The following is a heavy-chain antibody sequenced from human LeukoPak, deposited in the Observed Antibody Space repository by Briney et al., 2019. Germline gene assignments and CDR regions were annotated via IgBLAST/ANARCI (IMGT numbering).Heavy chain of an antibody. J-gene: IGHJ3*02. CDR3: ASFPYCGSGGSCPARAPDAFDI. Sequence: GGSLRLSCEASGFTFSSYSMNWVRQAPGKGLEWVSSISSSSSYIYYADSVKGRFTISRDNAKNSLYLQMNSLRAEDTAVYYCASFPYCGSGGSCPARAPDAFDIWGQGTMVTVSS. V-gene: IGHV3-21*01. CDR2: ISSSSSYI. D-gene: IGHD2-15*01. CDR1: GFTFSSYS.